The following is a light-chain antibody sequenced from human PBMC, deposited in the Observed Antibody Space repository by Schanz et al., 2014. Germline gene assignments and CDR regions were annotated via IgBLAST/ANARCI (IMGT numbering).Light chain of an antibody. J-gene: IGLJ3*02. CDR1: NSDVGGYNY. V-gene: IGLV2-14*01. CDR2: EVS. Sequence: QSALTQPPSASGSPGQSVTISCTGTNSDVGGYNYVSWYQQHPGKAPKLMIYEVSKRPSGVSNRFSGSKSGNTASLRISGLQAEDEADYYCSSYMSSSHWVFGGGTKLTVL. CDR3: SSYMSSSHWV.